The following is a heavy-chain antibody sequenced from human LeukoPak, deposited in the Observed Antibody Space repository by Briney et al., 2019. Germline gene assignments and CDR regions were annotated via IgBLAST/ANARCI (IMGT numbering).Heavy chain of an antibody. CDR1: GGSISSYY. CDR2: IYYSGST. V-gene: IGHV4-59*01. Sequence: SETLSLTCTVTGGSISSYYWSWLRQPPGKGLEWIGYIYYSGSTNYNPSLRSRVTISVDTSKNQFSLKLSSVTAADTAVYYCAREGSSWAIDYWGQGTLVTVSS. CDR3: AREGSSWAIDY. D-gene: IGHD6-13*01. J-gene: IGHJ4*02.